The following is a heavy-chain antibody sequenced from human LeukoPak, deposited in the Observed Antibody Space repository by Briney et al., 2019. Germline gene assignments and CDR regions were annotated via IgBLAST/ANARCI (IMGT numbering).Heavy chain of an antibody. D-gene: IGHD3-22*01. CDR2: ISYDESNT. J-gene: IGHJ3*02. V-gene: IGHV3-30*04. CDR3: ARGLYYYDKAGGAFDI. CDR1: GFTFSSYT. Sequence: GGSLRLFCAASGFTFSSYTMHWVRHAPGTGLEWVAVISYDESNTYYADSVKGRFTISRDNSKNTLYLQMNSLRAEDTAVYYCARGLYYYDKAGGAFDIWGQGTMVTVSS.